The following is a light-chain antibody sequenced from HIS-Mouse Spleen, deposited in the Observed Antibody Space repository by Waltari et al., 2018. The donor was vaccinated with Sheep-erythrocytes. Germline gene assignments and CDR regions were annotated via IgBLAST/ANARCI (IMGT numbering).Light chain of an antibody. CDR1: ALPKKY. J-gene: IGLJ3*02. V-gene: IGLV3-10*01. Sequence: SYELTQPPSVSVSPGQTARITCSGDALPKKYAYWYQQKSGQAPVLVIYEDSERPSGIPERCAGSSSGTMATLTIRGAQVEDDADDYCYSADGSGNHWVFGGGTKLTVL. CDR2: EDS. CDR3: YSADGSGNHWV.